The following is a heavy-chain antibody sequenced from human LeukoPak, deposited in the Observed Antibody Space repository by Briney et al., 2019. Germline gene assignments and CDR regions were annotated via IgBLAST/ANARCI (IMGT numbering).Heavy chain of an antibody. Sequence: SETLSLTCTVSGGSISSGGYYWSWIRQPPGKGLEWIGYIYHSGSTYYNPSLKSRVTISVDRSKNQFSLKPSSVTAADTAVYYCASSTTVTTDYWGRGTLVTVSS. D-gene: IGHD4-17*01. CDR2: IYHSGST. CDR3: ASSTTVTTDY. J-gene: IGHJ4*02. CDR1: GGSISSGGYY. V-gene: IGHV4-30-2*01.